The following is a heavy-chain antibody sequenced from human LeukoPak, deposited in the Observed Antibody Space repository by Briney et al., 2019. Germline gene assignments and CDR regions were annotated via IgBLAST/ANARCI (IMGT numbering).Heavy chain of an antibody. J-gene: IGHJ4*02. CDR2: ISYDGINK. D-gene: IGHD6-13*01. CDR1: GFNFSTYG. CDR3: AKDHVTSSSWFPDY. Sequence: GGSLRLSCAASGFNFSTYGMHWVRQAPGKGLEWVAVISYDGINKYYADSVKGRFTISRDNSKNMLYLQMSSLRAEDTAVYYCAKDHVTSSSWFPDYWGQGTLATVSS. V-gene: IGHV3-30*18.